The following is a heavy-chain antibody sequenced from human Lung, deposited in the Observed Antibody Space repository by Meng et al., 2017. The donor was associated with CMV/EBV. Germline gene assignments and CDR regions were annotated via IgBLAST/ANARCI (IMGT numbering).Heavy chain of an antibody. CDR3: ARGTPGRSYSDY. CDR2: FVNNVDT. CDR1: GYTFASYG. J-gene: IGHJ4*02. D-gene: IGHD3-10*01. V-gene: IGHV1-18*01. Sequence: QVPLPQSGAEVTEPGASVRVSCEASGYTFASYGISWLRQAPGQGLEWMGWFVNNVDTYSAQKFQGRVTMTTDTHTSTAFMELRSLRSDDTAVYYCARGTPGRSYSDYWGQGTLVTVSS.